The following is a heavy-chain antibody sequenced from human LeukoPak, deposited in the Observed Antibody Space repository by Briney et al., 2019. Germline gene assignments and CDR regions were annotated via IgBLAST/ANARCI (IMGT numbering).Heavy chain of an antibody. CDR2: ITITRSTT. V-gene: IGHV3-11*04. CDR3: ARDPRWYFDL. CDR1: GYTFGDFY. Sequence: GGSLRLSCAASGYTFGDFYMSWIRQAPGKVLEWVSDITITRSTTKYADSVKGRFTISRDNDKNTLYLQMNSLRAEDTAVYYCARDPRWYFDLWGRGTLVTVSS. J-gene: IGHJ2*01.